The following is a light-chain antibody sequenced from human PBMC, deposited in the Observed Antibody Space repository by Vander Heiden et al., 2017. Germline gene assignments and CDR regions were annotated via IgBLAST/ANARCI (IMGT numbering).Light chain of an antibody. V-gene: IGKV1-39*01. J-gene: IGKJ1*01. CDR3: QQSYTTPRT. CDR1: QNITTY. Sequence: DMQMTQSPSSLSASVGDRVTITCRASQNITTYLNWYQHKPGKAPNLLIYAASSLQSGVPSRCSGGGSVTDFTLTISSLQPEDFATYFCQQSYTTPRTFGQGTKVEIK. CDR2: AAS.